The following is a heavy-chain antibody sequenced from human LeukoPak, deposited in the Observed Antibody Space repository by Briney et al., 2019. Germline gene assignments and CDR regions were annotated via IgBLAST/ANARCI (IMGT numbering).Heavy chain of an antibody. J-gene: IGHJ4*02. CDR2: IYYSGTT. V-gene: IGHV4-34*01. D-gene: IGHD3-22*01. Sequence: NPSETLSLTCAVYGGSFSGYYWSWIRQPPGKGLEWIGSIYYSGTTYYNPSLKSQVTISVDTSKNQFSLKLSSVTAADTAVYYCARSISGYGAYGFDYWGQGTLVTVSS. CDR1: GGSFSGYY. CDR3: ARSISGYGAYGFDY.